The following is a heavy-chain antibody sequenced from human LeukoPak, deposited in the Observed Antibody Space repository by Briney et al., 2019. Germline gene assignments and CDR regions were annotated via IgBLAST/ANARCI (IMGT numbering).Heavy chain of an antibody. D-gene: IGHD2-2*01. V-gene: IGHV3-7*01. CDR2: INQDVSEL. J-gene: IGHJ4*02. CDR3: ARDNTPAVDY. Sequence: PGGSLRLSCAASGFSFSSYWMTWVRQAPGKGLEWVANINQDVSELYYVDSVKGRFTISRDNAKNSLYLQMNSLRAEDTAVYYCARDNTPAVDYWGQGTLVTVSS. CDR1: GFSFSSYW.